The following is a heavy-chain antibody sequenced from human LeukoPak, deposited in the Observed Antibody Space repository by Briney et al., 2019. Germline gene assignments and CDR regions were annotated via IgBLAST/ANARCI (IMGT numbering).Heavy chain of an antibody. Sequence: GGSLRLSCAASGFTFSSYAMSWVRQAPGKGLEWVSTISDSGGSTYYADSVKGRFTISRDNSKNTLYLQMNSLRAEDTAVYYCARKAGYYYGSGDYWGQGTLVTVSS. CDR1: GFTFSSYA. CDR2: ISDSGGST. CDR3: ARKAGYYYGSGDY. V-gene: IGHV3-23*01. D-gene: IGHD3-10*01. J-gene: IGHJ4*02.